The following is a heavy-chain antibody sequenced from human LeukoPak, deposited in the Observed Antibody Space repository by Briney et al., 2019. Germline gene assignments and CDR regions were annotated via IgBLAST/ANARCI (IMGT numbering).Heavy chain of an antibody. V-gene: IGHV1-69*13. CDR2: IIPIFGTA. J-gene: IGHJ4*02. D-gene: IGHD6-13*01. Sequence: ASVKVSCKASGGTFSSYAICWVRQAPGQGLEWMGGIIPIFGTANYAQKFQGRVTITADESTSTAYMELSSLRSEDTAVYYCARGLSIAAAGFDYWGQGTLVTVSS. CDR1: GGTFSSYA. CDR3: ARGLSIAAAGFDY.